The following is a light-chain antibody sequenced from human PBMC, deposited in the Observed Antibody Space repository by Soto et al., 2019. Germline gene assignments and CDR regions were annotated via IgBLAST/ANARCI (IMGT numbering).Light chain of an antibody. CDR3: QQTNGFPLT. V-gene: IGKV1D-12*01. J-gene: IGKJ4*01. Sequence: DIQMTQSPSSVSASVGDTVTITCRASQGINSRLGWYQQKPGRAPKLLIYDTSTLQNGVPSRFSGSGFGTDFTLSISSLQPEDFATYCCQQTNGFPLTFGGGTKVEI. CDR2: DTS. CDR1: QGINSR.